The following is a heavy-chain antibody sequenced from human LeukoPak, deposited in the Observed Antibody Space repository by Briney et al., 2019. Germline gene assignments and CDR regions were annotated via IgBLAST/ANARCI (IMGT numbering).Heavy chain of an antibody. CDR3: ARDATFSGIAVAGTYDY. Sequence: GSLRLSCAASGFTFSSYSMNWVRQAPGKGLEWVSSISSSSSYIYYADSVKGRFTISRDNAKNSLYLQMNSLRAEDTAVYYCARDATFSGIAVAGTYDYWGQGTLVTVSS. D-gene: IGHD6-19*01. CDR2: ISSSSSYI. J-gene: IGHJ4*02. CDR1: GFTFSSYS. V-gene: IGHV3-21*01.